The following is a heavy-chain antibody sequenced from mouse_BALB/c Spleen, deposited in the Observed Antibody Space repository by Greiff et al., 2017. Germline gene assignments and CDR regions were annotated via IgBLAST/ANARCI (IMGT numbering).Heavy chain of an antibody. CDR3: ARDKD. V-gene: IGHV5-6-3*01. J-gene: IGHJ3*01. CDR2: INSNGGST. CDR1: GFTFSSYG. Sequence: EVQLVESGGGLVQPGGSLKLSCAASGFTFSSYGMSWVRQTPDKRLELVATINSNGGSTYYPDSVKGRFTISRDNAKNTLYLQMSSLKSEDTAMYYCARDKDGGQETLVTVSA.